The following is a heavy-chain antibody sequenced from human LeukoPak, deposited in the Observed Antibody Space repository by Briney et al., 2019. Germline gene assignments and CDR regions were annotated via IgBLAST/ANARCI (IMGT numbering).Heavy chain of an antibody. CDR3: ARANDEYADYHFDY. V-gene: IGHV4-39*01. Sequence: SETLSLTCTVSGGSISSSSYYWGWIRQPPGKGLEWIGSIYYSGSTYYNPPLKSRVIISVDTSKNQFSLKLSSVTAADTAVYYCARANDEYADYHFDYWGQGTLVTVSS. D-gene: IGHD4-17*01. CDR1: GGSISSSSYY. CDR2: IYYSGST. J-gene: IGHJ4*02.